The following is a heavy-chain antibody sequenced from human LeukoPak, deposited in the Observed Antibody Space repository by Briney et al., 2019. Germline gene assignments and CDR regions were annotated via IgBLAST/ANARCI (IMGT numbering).Heavy chain of an antibody. CDR2: ISYDGSNK. J-gene: IGHJ4*02. D-gene: IGHD6-13*01. CDR3: AKGLVVIAAAGDLDFDY. V-gene: IGHV3-30*18. Sequence: GGSLRLSCAASGFTFSSYGMHWVRQAPGKGLEWVAVISYDGSNKYYADSVKGRFTISRDNSKNTLYLQMNSLRAEDTAVYYCAKGLVVIAAAGDLDFDYWGQGTLVTVSS. CDR1: GFTFSSYG.